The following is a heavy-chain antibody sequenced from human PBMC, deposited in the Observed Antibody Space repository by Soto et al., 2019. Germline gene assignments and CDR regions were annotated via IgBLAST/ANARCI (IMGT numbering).Heavy chain of an antibody. D-gene: IGHD2-15*01. J-gene: IGHJ4*02. CDR2: IHYSGST. Sequence: QLQLQESGPGLVKPSETLSLTCTVSGGSISSSSYYWGWIRQPPGKGLEWIGNIHYSGSTYHNLSLKSRVTISVDTSKNHFSLKLNSVTAGDTAVYYCASLGYCSGGSCYPTGYWGQGTRVTVSS. CDR3: ASLGYCSGGSCYPTGY. CDR1: GGSISSSSYY. V-gene: IGHV4-39*02.